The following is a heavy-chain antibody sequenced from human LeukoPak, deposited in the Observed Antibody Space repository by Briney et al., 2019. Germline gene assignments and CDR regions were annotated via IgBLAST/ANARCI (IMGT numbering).Heavy chain of an antibody. D-gene: IGHD3-3*01. CDR3: ARDPSTTKPTLTHDFWSGYYDY. V-gene: IGHV1-3*01. Sequence: ASVKVSCKASGYTFTSYAMHWVRQAPGQGLEWMGWINAGNGNTKYSQKFQGRVTITRDTSASTAYMELSSLRSEDTAVYYCARDPSTTKPTLTHDFWSGYYDYWGQGTLVTVSS. CDR2: INAGNGNT. CDR1: GYTFTSYA. J-gene: IGHJ4*02.